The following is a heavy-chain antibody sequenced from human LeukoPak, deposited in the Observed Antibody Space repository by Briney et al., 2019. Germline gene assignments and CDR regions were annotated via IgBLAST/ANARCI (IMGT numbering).Heavy chain of an antibody. D-gene: IGHD1-26*01. CDR1: GYTFTSYG. V-gene: IGHV1-18*01. CDR2: ISAYNGNT. Sequence: ASVKVSCKASGYTFTSYGISWVRQAPGQGLEWMGWISAYNGNTNYAQKLQGRVTMTRDTSTSTVYMELSSLRSEDTAVYYCARGALVGATTYWFDPWGQGTRVTVSS. J-gene: IGHJ5*02. CDR3: ARGALVGATTYWFDP.